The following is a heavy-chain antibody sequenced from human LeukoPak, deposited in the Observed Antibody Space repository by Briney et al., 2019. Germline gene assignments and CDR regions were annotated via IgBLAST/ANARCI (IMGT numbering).Heavy chain of an antibody. J-gene: IGHJ5*02. D-gene: IGHD3-16*01. CDR1: GGSISSGGYS. CDR3: ARAGGTVLGLFDP. CDR2: IYHSGST. V-gene: IGHV4-30-2*01. Sequence: SQTLSLTCAVSGGSISSGGYSWSWIRQPPGKGLEWIGYIYHSGSTYYNPSLKSRVTISVDRSKNQFSLKLSSVTAADTAVYYCARAGGTVLGLFDPWGQGTLVTVSS.